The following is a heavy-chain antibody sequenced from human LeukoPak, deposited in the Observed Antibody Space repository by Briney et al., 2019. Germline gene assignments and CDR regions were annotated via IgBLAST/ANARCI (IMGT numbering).Heavy chain of an antibody. J-gene: IGHJ4*02. D-gene: IGHD1-7*01. Sequence: GGSLRLSCAASGFTFSSYAMSWVRQAPGKGLEWVSAISGSGGSTYYADSVKGRFTISRDNSKNTLYLQMNSLRAEDTAVYYCAKDPSHWNYRDYFDYWGQGTLVTVSS. CDR3: AKDPSHWNYRDYFDY. CDR2: ISGSGGST. CDR1: GFTFSSYA. V-gene: IGHV3-23*01.